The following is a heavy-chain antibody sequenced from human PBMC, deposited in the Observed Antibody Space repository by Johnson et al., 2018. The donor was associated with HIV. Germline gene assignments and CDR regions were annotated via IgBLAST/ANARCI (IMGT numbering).Heavy chain of an antibody. V-gene: IGHV3-13*01. CDR2: IGTACDT. D-gene: IGHD2-2*01. CDR1: GFIISSSW. Sequence: VQLVESGGGLVQPGGSLRLSCAASGFIISSSWMTWFRQAPWKGLVLVSAIGTACDTSYPGLAKGRFTISREKAKNSLYLQMNSLRAEDTAVYYCARRNAGGAFDIWGQGTMVTVSS. J-gene: IGHJ3*02. CDR3: ARRNAGGAFDI.